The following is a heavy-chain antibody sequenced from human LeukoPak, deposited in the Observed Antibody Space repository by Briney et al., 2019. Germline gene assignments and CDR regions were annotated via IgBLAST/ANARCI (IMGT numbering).Heavy chain of an antibody. CDR1: GGSISSSSYY. J-gene: IGHJ6*02. V-gene: IGHV4-39*07. Sequence: SETLSLTCTVSGGSISSSSYYWGWIRQPPGKGLEWIGTIYHSGSTYYNPSLKSRVTISVDTSKNQFSLKLSSVTAADTAVYYCARHRQGAVLLWFGPYYYYGMDVWGQGTTVTVSS. CDR3: ARHRQGAVLLWFGPYYYYGMDV. D-gene: IGHD3-10*01. CDR2: IYHSGST.